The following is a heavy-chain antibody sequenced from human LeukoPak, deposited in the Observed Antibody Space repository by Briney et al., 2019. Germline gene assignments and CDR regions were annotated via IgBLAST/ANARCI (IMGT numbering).Heavy chain of an antibody. V-gene: IGHV3-48*03. Sequence: GGSLRLSCAASGFTLSSYEMNWVRQAPGKGLEWVSYISSSGSTIYYADSVKGRFTISRDNAKNSLYLQMNSLRAEDTAVYYCEELGITMIGGVWGKGTTVTISS. CDR1: GFTLSSYE. J-gene: IGHJ6*04. CDR3: EELGITMIGGV. CDR2: ISSSGSTI. D-gene: IGHD3-10*02.